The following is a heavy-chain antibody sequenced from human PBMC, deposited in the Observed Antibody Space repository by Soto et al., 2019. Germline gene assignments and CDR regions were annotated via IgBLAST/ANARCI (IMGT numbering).Heavy chain of an antibody. Sequence: ASVKVSCKASGYTFTSYGISWVRQAPGQGLEWMGWISAYNGNTNYAQKLQGRVTMTTDTSTSTAYMELRSLRSDDTAVYYCATRAPITISGVVYYYYYGMDVWGQGTTVTVSS. D-gene: IGHD3-3*01. CDR1: GYTFTSYG. CDR2: ISAYNGNT. CDR3: ATRAPITISGVVYYYYYGMDV. J-gene: IGHJ6*02. V-gene: IGHV1-18*01.